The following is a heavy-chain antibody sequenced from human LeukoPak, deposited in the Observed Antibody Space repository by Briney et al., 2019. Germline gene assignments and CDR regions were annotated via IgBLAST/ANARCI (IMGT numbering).Heavy chain of an antibody. D-gene: IGHD3-9*01. Sequence: PSETLSLTCTVSEGSISAYYWNWIRQPPGKGLEWIGYIYYSGSTNYNPSLKSRVTISVDTSKDQFSLNLSSVTAADTAVYYCARTRLTNFYFDLWGQGTLVTVSS. V-gene: IGHV4-59*08. CDR3: ARTRLTNFYFDL. CDR2: IYYSGST. J-gene: IGHJ4*02. CDR1: EGSISAYY.